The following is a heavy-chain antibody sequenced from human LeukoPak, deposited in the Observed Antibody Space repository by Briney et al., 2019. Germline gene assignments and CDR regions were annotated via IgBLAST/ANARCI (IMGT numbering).Heavy chain of an antibody. V-gene: IGHV4-4*07. D-gene: IGHD5-18*01. CDR2: IYTSGST. J-gene: IGHJ6*03. CDR3: ARGGYSYGLYYYYYMDV. Sequence: PSETLSLTCTVSGGSISSYYWSWIRQPAGKGLEWIGRIYTSGSTNYNPSLKSRVTMSVDTFKNQFSLKLSSVTAADTAVYYCARGGYSYGLYYYYYMDVWGKGTTVTISS. CDR1: GGSISSYY.